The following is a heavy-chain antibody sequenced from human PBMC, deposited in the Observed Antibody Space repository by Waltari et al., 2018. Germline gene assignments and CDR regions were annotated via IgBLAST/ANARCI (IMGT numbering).Heavy chain of an antibody. Sequence: QVQLQESGPGLVKPSGTLSLTCAVSGGSISSSNWWSWVRQPPGKGLEWIGEIHHSGGTNYNPSLHSRVTISGDKSKNQFSLKLGSVTAADTAVYYYARGQVAVSPFDYWGQGTLVTVSS. CDR1: GGSISSSNW. V-gene: IGHV4-4*02. CDR2: IHHSGGT. D-gene: IGHD5-12*01. J-gene: IGHJ4*02. CDR3: ARGQVAVSPFDY.